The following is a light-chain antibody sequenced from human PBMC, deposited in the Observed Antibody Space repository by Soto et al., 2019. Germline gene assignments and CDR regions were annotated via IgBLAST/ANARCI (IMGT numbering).Light chain of an antibody. J-gene: IGKJ1*01. CDR3: QQYYSYPWT. CDR2: AAS. Sequence: AIRMTQSPSSFSASTGDRVTITCPASQGISSYLAWYQQKPGKAPKLLIYAASTLQSGVPSRFSGSGSGTDFTLTISCLQSEDFVTYYCQQYYSYPWTFGQGTKVEIK. V-gene: IGKV1-8*01. CDR1: QGISSY.